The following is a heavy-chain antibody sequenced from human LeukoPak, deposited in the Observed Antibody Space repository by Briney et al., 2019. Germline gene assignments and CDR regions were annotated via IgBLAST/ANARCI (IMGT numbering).Heavy chain of an antibody. CDR1: GFTFDDYA. Sequence: GGSLRLSCAASGFTFDDYAMHWVRQAPGKGLEWVSGTSWNSGSIGYADSVKGRFTISRDNAKNSLYLQTNSLRAEDTALYYCAKMVSRYCSSTSCGYFDYWGQGTLVTVSS. V-gene: IGHV3-9*01. D-gene: IGHD2-2*01. CDR3: AKMVSRYCSSTSCGYFDY. CDR2: TSWNSGSI. J-gene: IGHJ4*02.